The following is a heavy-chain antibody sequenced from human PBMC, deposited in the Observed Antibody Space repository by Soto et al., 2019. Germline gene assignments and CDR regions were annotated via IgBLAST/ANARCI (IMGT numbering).Heavy chain of an antibody. D-gene: IGHD3-16*01. Sequence: QVQLVQSGAEVKKPGASVKVSCKASGYSFTSLGISWVRQAPGQGPEWMGWIRTYNGNSWYAENHQGRVTMTTDTSTSTVYMELRSLRFDDTAVYYCARGDYGDYWGQGTLITVSS. CDR2: IRTYNGNS. CDR3: ARGDYGDY. J-gene: IGHJ4*02. CDR1: GYSFTSLG. V-gene: IGHV1-18*01.